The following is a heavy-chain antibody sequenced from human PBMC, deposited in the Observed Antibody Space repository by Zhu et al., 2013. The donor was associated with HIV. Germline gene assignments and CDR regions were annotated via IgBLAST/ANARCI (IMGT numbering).Heavy chain of an antibody. J-gene: IGHJ6*02. CDR2: IISIFGTA. D-gene: IGHD3-22*01. V-gene: IGHV1-69*01. Sequence: QVQLVQSGAEVKKPGSSVKVSCKASGGTFSSYAISWVRQAPGQGLEWMGGIISIFGTANYAQKFQGRVTITADESTSTAYMELSSLRSEDTAVYYCARVRYDSSGYYMTHTYYGMDVWGQGTTVTVSS. CDR1: GGTFSSYA. CDR3: ARVRYDSSGYYMTHTYYGMDV.